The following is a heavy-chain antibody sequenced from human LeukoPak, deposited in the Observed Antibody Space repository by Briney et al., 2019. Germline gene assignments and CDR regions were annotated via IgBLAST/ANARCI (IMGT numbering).Heavy chain of an antibody. D-gene: IGHD3-22*01. J-gene: IGHJ4*02. V-gene: IGHV2-70*04. CDR3: AQTYYYDSRNSYHFDY. Sequence: KESGPALVKPTQTLTLTCTFSGFSLSTSGMRVSWIRQPPGKALEWLARIDWDDDKFYSTSLKTRLTISKDTSKNQVVLTMTNMDPVDTAAYYCAQTYYYDSRNSYHFDYWGQGTQVTVSS. CDR1: GFSLSTSGMR. CDR2: IDWDDDK.